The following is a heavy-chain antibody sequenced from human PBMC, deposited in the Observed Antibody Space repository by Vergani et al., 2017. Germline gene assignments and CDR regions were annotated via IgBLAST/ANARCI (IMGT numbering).Heavy chain of an antibody. Sequence: QVQLVQSGAEVKKPGSSVKVSCKASGGTFSSYAISWVRQAPGQGLEWMGGIIPIFGTANYAQKFQGRVTITADESTSTAYMELSSLRSEDTAVYYCARDHEFWSGPSYAFDIWGQGTMVTVSS. J-gene: IGHJ3*02. V-gene: IGHV1-69*01. CDR1: GGTFSSYA. D-gene: IGHD3-3*01. CDR3: ARDHEFWSGPSYAFDI. CDR2: IIPIFGTA.